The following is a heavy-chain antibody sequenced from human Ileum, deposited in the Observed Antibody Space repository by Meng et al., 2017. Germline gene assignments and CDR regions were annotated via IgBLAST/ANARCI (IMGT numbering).Heavy chain of an antibody. CDR3: ARDGDTYVGEYYFDN. D-gene: IGHD3-9*01. CDR1: GGSFSTFT. Sequence: QVQLVQSGAEVKKPGSSVRVSCKASGGSFSTFTIHWVRQAPGQGLEWMGKIIPVLGVANYAPKFQDRVTITADKSTNTAYMEMRSLTSEDTAIYYCARDGDTYVGEYYFDNWGLGTLVTVSS. V-gene: IGHV1-69*08. CDR2: IIPVLGVA. J-gene: IGHJ4*02.